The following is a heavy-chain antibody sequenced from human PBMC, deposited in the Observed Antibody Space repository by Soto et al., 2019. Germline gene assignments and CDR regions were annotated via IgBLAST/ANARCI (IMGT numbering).Heavy chain of an antibody. Sequence: GGSLRLSCAASGFTFSSYAMHWVRQAPGKGLEWVAVISYDGSNKYYADSVKGRFTISRDNSKNTLYLQMNSLRAEDTAVYYCARTALPTRRPYYYYYYYGMDVWGQGTTVTVSS. CDR1: GFTFSSYA. CDR2: ISYDGSNK. D-gene: IGHD3-10*01. CDR3: ARTALPTRRPYYYYYYYGMDV. V-gene: IGHV3-30-3*01. J-gene: IGHJ6*02.